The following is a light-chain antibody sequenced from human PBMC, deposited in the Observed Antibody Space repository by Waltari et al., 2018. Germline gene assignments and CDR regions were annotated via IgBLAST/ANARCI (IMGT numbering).Light chain of an antibody. J-gene: IGLJ1*01. Sequence: HSALTQPASVSGPPGQPIPISCTGSDTDVGRYKLVSWYQHHPGKAPKLIIYEINKRPSGVSNRFSGSKSGNTASLTISGLQIEDEADYHCCSYAGSDTFHYVFGSGTQVTVL. V-gene: IGLV2-23*02. CDR3: CSYAGSDTFHYV. CDR1: DTDVGRYKL. CDR2: EIN.